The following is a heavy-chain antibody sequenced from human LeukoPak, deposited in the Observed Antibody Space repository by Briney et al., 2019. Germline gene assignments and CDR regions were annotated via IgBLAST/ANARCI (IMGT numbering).Heavy chain of an antibody. J-gene: IGHJ4*02. V-gene: IGHV3-11*01. D-gene: IGHD4-17*01. CDR3: ARPNGDYQPGAFDY. Sequence: GGSLRLSCAASGFTFSDYYMSWIRQAAGKGLEWASYISSSGSTIYYADSVKGRFTISRDNAKNSLYLQMNSLRAEDTAVYYCARPNGDYQPGAFDYWGQGTLVTVSS. CDR1: GFTFSDYY. CDR2: ISSSGSTI.